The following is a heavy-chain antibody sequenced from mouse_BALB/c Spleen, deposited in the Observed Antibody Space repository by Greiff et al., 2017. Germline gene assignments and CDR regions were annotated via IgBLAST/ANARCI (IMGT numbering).Heavy chain of an antibody. V-gene: IGHV5-6*01. CDR2: ISSGGSYT. CDR1: GFTFSSYG. CDR3: ARHDTRRRGYYAMDY. Sequence: EVQLVESGGDLVKPGGSLKLSCAASGFTFSSYGMSWVRQTPDKRLEWVATISSGGSYTYYPDSVKGRFTISRDNAKNTLYLQMSSLKSEDTAMYYCARHDTRRRGYYAMDYWGQGTSVTVSS. J-gene: IGHJ4*01. D-gene: IGHD1-2*01.